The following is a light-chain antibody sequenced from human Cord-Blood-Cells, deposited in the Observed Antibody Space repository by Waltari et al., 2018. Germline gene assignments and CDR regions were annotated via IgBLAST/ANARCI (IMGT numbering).Light chain of an antibody. CDR1: QGIRND. CDR2: AAS. CDR3: LQHNSYPYT. J-gene: IGKJ2*01. V-gene: IGKV1-17*01. Sequence: DHEMTQSPNPLPAPVGDRVTMTCRASQGIRNDLGWYQQKPGKAPKRLIYAASSLQSGVPSSFSGSGSGTEFTLTISSLQPEDFASYYCLQHNSYPYTFGQGTKLEIK.